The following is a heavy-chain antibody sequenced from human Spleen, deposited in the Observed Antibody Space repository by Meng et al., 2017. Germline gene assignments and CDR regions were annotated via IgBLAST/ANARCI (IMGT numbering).Heavy chain of an antibody. Sequence: SETLSLTCTVSGGSISSYYWSWIRQPAGKGLEWIGRIYSSGSTNYNPSLQSRVTMSVDTSKNQFSLRLRSVTAADTAVYYCARGPYGSGSYHYYYYGMDVWGQGTTVTVSS. J-gene: IGHJ6*02. CDR3: ARGPYGSGSYHYYYYGMDV. V-gene: IGHV4-4*07. CDR2: IYSSGST. CDR1: GGSISSYY. D-gene: IGHD3-10*01.